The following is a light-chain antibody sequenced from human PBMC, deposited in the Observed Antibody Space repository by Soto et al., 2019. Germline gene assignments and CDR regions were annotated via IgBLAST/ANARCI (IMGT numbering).Light chain of an antibody. V-gene: IGKV1-5*01. Sequence: DIQMTQSPSTLPASVLYRVTITFRSSQSISSWLALYQQKPGKAPKLLIYDASSLESGVPSRFSGSGSGTEFTLTISSLQPDDFATYYCQKYNGYSRKFGQGTKVDIK. CDR2: DAS. CDR1: QSISSW. CDR3: QKYNGYSRK. J-gene: IGKJ1*01.